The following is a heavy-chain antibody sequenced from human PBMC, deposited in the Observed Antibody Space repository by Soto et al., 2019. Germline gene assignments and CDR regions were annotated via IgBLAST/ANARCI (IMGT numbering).Heavy chain of an antibody. V-gene: IGHV1-18*01. CDR1: GRTFSIYA. CDR3: ARGPPSYYDSSGYYKYFDY. Sequence: ASVKVSCTASGRTFSIYAINWVRQAPGQGLEWMGWISTDNGNTNYAQKLQGRVTMTTDTSTSTAYMELRSLRSDDTAVYYCARGPPSYYDSSGYYKYFDYWGQGTLVTVSS. J-gene: IGHJ4*02. CDR2: ISTDNGNT. D-gene: IGHD3-22*01.